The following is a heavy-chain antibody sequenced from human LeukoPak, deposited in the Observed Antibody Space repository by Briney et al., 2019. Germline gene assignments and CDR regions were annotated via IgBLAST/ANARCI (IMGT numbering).Heavy chain of an antibody. J-gene: IGHJ3*02. V-gene: IGHV3-7*01. D-gene: IGHD3-3*01. CDR3: ARIANYDFWSGYGDDAFDI. CDR2: IKQDGSEK. CDR1: GFTFSSYW. Sequence: GGSLRLSCAASGFTFSSYWMSWVRQAPGKGLEWVANIKQDGSEKYYVDSVKGRFTISRDNAKNSLYLQMNSLRAEDTAVYYCARIANYDFWSGYGDDAFDIWGQGTMVTVSS.